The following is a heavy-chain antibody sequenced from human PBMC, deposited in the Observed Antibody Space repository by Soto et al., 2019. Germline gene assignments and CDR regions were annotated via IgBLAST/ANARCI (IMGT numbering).Heavy chain of an antibody. CDR1: GGSISSYY. CDR2: IYYSGST. V-gene: IGHV4-59*01. CDR3: ARGFTNYGDYRGAFDI. Sequence: SETLSLTCTVSGGSISSYYWSWIRQPPGKGLEWIGYIYYSGSTNYNPSLKSRVTISVDTSKNQFSLKLSSVTAADTAVYYCARGFTNYGDYRGAFDIWGQGTMVTVSS. D-gene: IGHD4-17*01. J-gene: IGHJ3*02.